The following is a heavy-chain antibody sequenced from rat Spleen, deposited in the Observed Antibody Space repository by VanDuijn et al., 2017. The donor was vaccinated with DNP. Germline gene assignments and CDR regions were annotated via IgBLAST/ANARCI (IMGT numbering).Heavy chain of an antibody. CDR3: ARGVYYYSATYWYFDF. D-gene: IGHD1-1*01. V-gene: IGHV5-19*01. CDR1: GFTFSNYG. Sequence: EVQLVESGGGLVQPGRSLKLSCAASGFTFSNYGMHWIRQAPTKGLEWVASISPSGGSTYYRDSVKGRFTISRDNAKTTLYLQMNSLRSEATATYYCARGVYYYSATYWYFDFWGPGTMVTVSS. CDR2: ISPSGGST. J-gene: IGHJ1*01.